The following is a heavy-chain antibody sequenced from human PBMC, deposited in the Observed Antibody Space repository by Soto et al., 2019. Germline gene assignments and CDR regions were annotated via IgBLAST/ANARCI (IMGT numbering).Heavy chain of an antibody. CDR2: IYYSGST. V-gene: IGHV4-39*01. Sequence: PSETLSLTCTVSGGSISISSYYWGWIRQPPGKGLEWIGSIYYSGSTYYNPSLKSRVTISVDTSKNQFSLKLSSVTAADTAVYYCARRSGRDGYNFLGWGQGTLVTVSS. D-gene: IGHD5-12*01. J-gene: IGHJ4*02. CDR3: ARRSGRDGYNFLG. CDR1: GGSISISSYY.